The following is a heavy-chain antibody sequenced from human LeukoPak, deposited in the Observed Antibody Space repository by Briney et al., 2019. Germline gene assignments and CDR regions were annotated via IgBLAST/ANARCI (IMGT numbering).Heavy chain of an antibody. CDR3: ARGPYDGTFYFDS. CDR1: GGNFGSYG. V-gene: IGHV1-69*04. Sequence: SVKVYCKISGGNFGSYGISWVRPAPGQGLEWMGSTIPIRGMTNYAQKFQGRVSITAETSTSTAYMELSSLTSEDTAVYFCARGPYDGTFYFDSWGQGTLVIVSS. D-gene: IGHD3-16*01. J-gene: IGHJ4*02. CDR2: TIPIRGMT.